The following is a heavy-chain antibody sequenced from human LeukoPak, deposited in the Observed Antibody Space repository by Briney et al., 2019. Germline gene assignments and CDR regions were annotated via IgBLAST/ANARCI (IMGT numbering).Heavy chain of an antibody. J-gene: IGHJ4*02. CDR2: IYTSGGT. CDR1: GGSISSYY. V-gene: IGHV4-4*07. D-gene: IGHD2-2*01. Sequence: SETLSLTCTVSGGSISSYYWSWIRQPAGKGLEWIGRIYTSGGTNYNPSLKSRVTMSVDTSKNQFSLKLSSVTAADTAVYYCARTPPIPAAMNYFYLWGQGTLVTLSS. CDR3: ARTPPIPAAMNYFYL.